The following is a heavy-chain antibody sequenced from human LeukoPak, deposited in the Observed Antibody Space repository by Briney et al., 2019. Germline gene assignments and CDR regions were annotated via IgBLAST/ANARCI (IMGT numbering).Heavy chain of an antibody. J-gene: IGHJ5*02. Sequence: GSSVKLSCKASGGAFSSYAISWVRQAPGHGLEWMGGIIPIFGTANYAQKFQGRVTITADESTSTAYMELSSLRSEDTAVYYCARDRKGYCSGGSCPTWFDPWGQGTLVTVSS. CDR1: GGAFSSYA. V-gene: IGHV1-69*01. CDR3: ARDRKGYCSGGSCPTWFDP. D-gene: IGHD2-15*01. CDR2: IIPIFGTA.